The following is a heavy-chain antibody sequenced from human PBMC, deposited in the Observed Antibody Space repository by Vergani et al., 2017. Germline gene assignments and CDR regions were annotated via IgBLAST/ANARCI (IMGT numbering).Heavy chain of an antibody. Sequence: QVQLVQSGAEVKKPGTSVKVSCKASGYTFTSYGISWVRQAPGQGLEWMGWISAYNGNTNYAQKLQGRVTMTTDTSTSTAYMELRSLRSDDTAVYYCARAPLVLRFPGRIDPWGQGTLVTVSS. CDR1: GYTFTSYG. D-gene: IGHD3-3*01. V-gene: IGHV1-18*01. CDR3: ARAPLVLRFPGRIDP. CDR2: ISAYNGNT. J-gene: IGHJ5*02.